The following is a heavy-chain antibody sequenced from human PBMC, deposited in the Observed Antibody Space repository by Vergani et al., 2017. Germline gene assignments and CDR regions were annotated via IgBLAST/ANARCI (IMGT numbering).Heavy chain of an antibody. CDR3: AKEQFYYDQPNLGVAY. CDR2: IRYDGSNK. CDR1: GFTFSSYG. J-gene: IGHJ4*02. V-gene: IGHV3-30*02. D-gene: IGHD3-3*01. Sequence: QVQLVESGGGVVQPGGSLRLSCAASGFTFSSYGMHLVRQATGKGLEWVAFIRYDGSNKYYADSVKGRFTISRDNSKNTLYLQMNSLRAEDTAVYYCAKEQFYYDQPNLGVAYWGQGTLVTVSS.